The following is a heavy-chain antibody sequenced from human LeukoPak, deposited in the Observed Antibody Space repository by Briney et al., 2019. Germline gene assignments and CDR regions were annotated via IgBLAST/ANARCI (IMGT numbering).Heavy chain of an antibody. CDR3: ARGWPPNDYDSSGYGDY. J-gene: IGHJ4*02. CDR1: GFTFSSYS. Sequence: GGSLRLSCAASGFTFSSYSMNWVRKAPGKGLEWVSSISSSSSYIYYADSVKGRFTISRDNAKNSLYLQMNSLRAEDTAVYYCARGWPPNDYDSSGYGDYWGQGTLVTVSS. V-gene: IGHV3-21*01. CDR2: ISSSSSYI. D-gene: IGHD3-22*01.